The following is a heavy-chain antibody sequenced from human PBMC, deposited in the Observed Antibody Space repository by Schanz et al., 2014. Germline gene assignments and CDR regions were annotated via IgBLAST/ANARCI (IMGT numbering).Heavy chain of an antibody. J-gene: IGHJ4*02. V-gene: IGHV7-4-1*02. CDR3: ARGEANWGQY. CDR2: INTNTANP. Sequence: QVQLVQSGSELKKPGASVKVSCKASGYTFAMYDMNWVRQAPGQGLEWMGWINTNTANPTYAQGFTGRFVYTLDASVTTAYLKISFLKADDTAVFFCARGEANWGQYWGQGTLVTVSS. CDR1: GYTFAMYD. D-gene: IGHD7-27*01.